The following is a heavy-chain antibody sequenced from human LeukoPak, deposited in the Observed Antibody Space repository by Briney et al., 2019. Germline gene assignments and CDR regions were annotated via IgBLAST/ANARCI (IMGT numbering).Heavy chain of an antibody. CDR2: IYYSGNT. D-gene: IGHD3/OR15-3a*01. V-gene: IGHV4-39*01. J-gene: IGHJ4*02. CDR1: GGSISSSSYY. Sequence: SETLSLTCTVSGGSISSSSYYWGWIRQPPGKGLEWIGSIYYSGNTYYNASLKSRVSISIDTSKNQFSLRLTSVTAADAAVYYCARQTGSGLFILPGGQGTLVTVSS. CDR3: ARQTGSGLFILP.